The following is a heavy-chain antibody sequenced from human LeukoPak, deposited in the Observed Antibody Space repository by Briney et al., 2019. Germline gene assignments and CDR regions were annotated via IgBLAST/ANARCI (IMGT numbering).Heavy chain of an antibody. J-gene: IGHJ4*02. CDR3: VRDGQLWFPFDF. V-gene: IGHV3-11*01. D-gene: IGHD5-18*01. Sequence: GGSLRLSCTTSGLTFSDYYMSWIRQAPGKGLEWISYISSSGDIISYADSVKGRFTISRDNAKKSLYLQMNSLRGEDTAVYYCVRDGQLWFPFDFWGQGTLVTVSS. CDR1: GLTFSDYY. CDR2: ISSSGDII.